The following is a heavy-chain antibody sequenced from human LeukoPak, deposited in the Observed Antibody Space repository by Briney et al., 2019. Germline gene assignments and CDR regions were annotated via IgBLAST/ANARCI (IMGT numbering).Heavy chain of an antibody. D-gene: IGHD5-18*01. V-gene: IGHV1-18*01. CDR1: GYALTTNG. CDR2: INPYNGDT. Sequence: ASVKVSCKASGYALTTNGISWARQAPGQGLEWIGWINPYNGDTKYAEKVQGRVTMTTDTSTSTAYMELRSLRSDDTAVYYCARNSGYSYGTFDYWGQGTLVTVSS. J-gene: IGHJ4*02. CDR3: ARNSGYSYGTFDY.